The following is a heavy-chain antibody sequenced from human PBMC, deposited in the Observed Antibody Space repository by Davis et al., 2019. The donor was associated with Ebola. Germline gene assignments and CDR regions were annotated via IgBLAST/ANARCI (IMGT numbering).Heavy chain of an antibody. D-gene: IGHD3-10*01. CDR1: GFSFSSYA. CDR2: ISGSGGRT. Sequence: PGGSLRLSCAASGFSFSSYAMSWVRQAPGKGLEWVSAISGSGGRTYYADSVKGRFTISRDNSKNTLYLQMNSLRAEDTAVYYCTRTFYSGSGTYYNPDYWGQGTLVTVSS. J-gene: IGHJ4*02. V-gene: IGHV3-23*01. CDR3: TRTFYSGSGTYYNPDY.